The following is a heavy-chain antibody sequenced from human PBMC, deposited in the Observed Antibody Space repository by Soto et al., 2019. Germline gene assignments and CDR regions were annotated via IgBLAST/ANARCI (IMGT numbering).Heavy chain of an antibody. CDR2: IKEDGSEK. J-gene: IGHJ4*02. Sequence: ESGGDLVQPGGSLRLSCAASGFTFSTYWMDWVRQAPGKGLEWVAKIKEDGSEKNYVDSVKGRFTISRDNAKTSLYLQMNSLRAGDTAVYYCARDRGYCSGGTCYSVLDYWGQGTLVTVSS. CDR1: GFTFSTYW. D-gene: IGHD2-15*01. V-gene: IGHV3-7*01. CDR3: ARDRGYCSGGTCYSVLDY.